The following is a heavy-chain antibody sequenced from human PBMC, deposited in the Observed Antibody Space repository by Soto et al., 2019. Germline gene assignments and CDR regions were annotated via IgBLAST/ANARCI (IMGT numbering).Heavy chain of an antibody. V-gene: IGHV3-30*18. J-gene: IGHJ4*02. CDR3: AKDHDAAAGIDY. CDR2: ISYDGSNK. D-gene: IGHD6-13*01. Sequence: PGGSLRLSCAASGFTFSSAWMRWVRQAPGKGLEWVAVISYDGSNKYYADSVKGRFTISRDNSKNTLYLQMNSLRAEDTAVYYCAKDHDAAAGIDYWGQGTLVTV. CDR1: GFTFSSAW.